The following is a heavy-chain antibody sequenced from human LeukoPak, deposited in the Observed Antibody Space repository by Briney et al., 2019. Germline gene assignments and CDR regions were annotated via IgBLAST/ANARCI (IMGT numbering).Heavy chain of an antibody. CDR3: GRTQWATAPQAIDS. CDR1: GFSLDTEGVG. D-gene: IGHD1-26*01. Sequence: SGPTLVKPTQPLTLTCTFSGFSLDTEGVGVGWIRQPPGQALEWLALVYWDDDKRYSPSLNSRLTITKDTPKDQVILTLTNMNPVDTATYYCGRTQWATAPQAIDSWGQGILITVSS. CDR2: VYWDDDK. J-gene: IGHJ4*02. V-gene: IGHV2-5*02.